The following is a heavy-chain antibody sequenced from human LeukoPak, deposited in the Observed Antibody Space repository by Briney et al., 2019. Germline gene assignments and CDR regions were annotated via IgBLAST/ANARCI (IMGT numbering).Heavy chain of an antibody. D-gene: IGHD1-1*01. CDR1: GFTFSIYS. CDR2: ISSSSTYI. CDR3: ASASNDPSSY. Sequence: GGSLRLSCAASGFTFSIYSMNSVRQAPGKGLEWVSSISSSSTYIYYADSVKGRFTISRDNAKNSLYLQMNSLRAEDTAVYYCASASNDPSSYWGQGTLVTVSS. J-gene: IGHJ4*02. V-gene: IGHV3-21*01.